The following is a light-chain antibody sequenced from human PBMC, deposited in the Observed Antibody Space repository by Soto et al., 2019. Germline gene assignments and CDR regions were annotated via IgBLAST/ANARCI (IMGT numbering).Light chain of an antibody. J-gene: IGKJ4*01. Sequence: DIQMTQSPSTLSASIGDRVAITCLASQGISSYLAWYQQKPGNAPKLLIYAASTLQSGVPSRFSGSGSGTEFTLTISSLQPDDFATYYCQQYNSYSLTFGGGTKVDIK. CDR3: QQYNSYSLT. CDR1: QGISSY. V-gene: IGKV1-9*01. CDR2: AAS.